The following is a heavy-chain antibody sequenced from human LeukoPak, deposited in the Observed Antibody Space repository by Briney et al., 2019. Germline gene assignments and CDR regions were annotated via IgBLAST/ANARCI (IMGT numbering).Heavy chain of an antibody. CDR3: VRNPPRTYYDILTGYISGDGMDV. V-gene: IGHV1-8*01. CDR1: GYTFTSYD. D-gene: IGHD3-9*01. CDR2: MNPNSGNT. J-gene: IGHJ6*02. Sequence: ASVKVSCKASGYTFTSYDINWVRQATGQGLEWMGWMNPNSGNTGYAQKFQGRVTMTRNTSISTAYMELSSLRSEDTAVYYCVRNPPRTYYDILTGYISGDGMDVWGQGTTVTVSS.